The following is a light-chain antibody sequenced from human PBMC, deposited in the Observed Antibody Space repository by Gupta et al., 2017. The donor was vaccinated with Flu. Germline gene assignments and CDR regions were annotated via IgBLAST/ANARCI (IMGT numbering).Light chain of an antibody. J-gene: IGKJ1*01. V-gene: IGKV4-1*01. CDR1: QSVLYISNNNNY. CDR3: QQYYSTPQT. Sequence: DIVMTQSPDYLPVSLGERATINCKSSQSVLYISNNNNYLAWYQQKPGQPPKLLIYWASTRESGVPDRFSGSGSGTDFTLTISSLQAEDVAVYYCQQYYSTPQTFGQGTKVEIK. CDR2: WAS.